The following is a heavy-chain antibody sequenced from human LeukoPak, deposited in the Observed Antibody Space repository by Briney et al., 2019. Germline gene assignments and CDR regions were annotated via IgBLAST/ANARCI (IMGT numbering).Heavy chain of an antibody. Sequence: SETLSLTCTVSGDSINSGGYYWSWISHPPGKGLEWVGYIYHTGNTYYDPSLKSRLSVSIDTSKNQFSLKLNSVTAADTAVYYCARVITLGRGIIMFSPWGPGTLVTVSS. CDR1: GDSINSGGYY. V-gene: IGHV4-30-4*01. J-gene: IGHJ5*02. CDR2: IYHTGNT. D-gene: IGHD3-10*01. CDR3: ARVITLGRGIIMFSP.